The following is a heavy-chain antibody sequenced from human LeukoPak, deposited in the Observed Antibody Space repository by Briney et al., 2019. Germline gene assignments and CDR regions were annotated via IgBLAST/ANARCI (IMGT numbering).Heavy chain of an antibody. CDR1: GDSISNYY. D-gene: IGHD2-15*01. J-gene: IGHJ6*02. CDR3: ARAGRGYCSGGSCYYVRYYGMDV. CDR2: FYTSGST. Sequence: SETLSLTCAVSGDSISNYYWSWLRQPAGKGLEWIGRFYTSGSTNYNPSLKSRVTISVDTSKNQFSLKLSSVTAADTAVYYCARAGRGYCSGGSCYYVRYYGMDVWGQGTTVTVSS. V-gene: IGHV4-59*10.